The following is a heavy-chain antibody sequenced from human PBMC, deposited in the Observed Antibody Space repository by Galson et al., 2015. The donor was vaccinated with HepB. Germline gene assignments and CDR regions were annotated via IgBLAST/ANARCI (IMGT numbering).Heavy chain of an antibody. Sequence: SVKVSCKASGYIFTSYAMHWVRQAPGQRLEWMGWINAGNGNTKYSQKFQGRVTITRDTSASTAYMELSSLRSEDTAVYYCAREGYSRSWYGGGWFDPWGQGTLVTVSS. D-gene: IGHD6-13*01. CDR3: AREGYSRSWYGGGWFDP. CDR2: INAGNGNT. J-gene: IGHJ5*02. CDR1: GYIFTSYA. V-gene: IGHV1-3*01.